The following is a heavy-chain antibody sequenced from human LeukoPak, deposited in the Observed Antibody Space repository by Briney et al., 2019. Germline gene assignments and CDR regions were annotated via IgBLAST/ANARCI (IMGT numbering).Heavy chain of an antibody. Sequence: SETLSLTCAVYGGSFSGYYWSWIRQPPGKGLEWIGEINHSGSTNYNPSLKSRVTISVDTSKNQFSLKLSSVIAADTAVYYCARALHDYGVSWGQGTLVTVSS. CDR3: ARALHDYGVS. CDR2: INHSGST. CDR1: GGSFSGYY. V-gene: IGHV4-34*01. J-gene: IGHJ4*02. D-gene: IGHD4-17*01.